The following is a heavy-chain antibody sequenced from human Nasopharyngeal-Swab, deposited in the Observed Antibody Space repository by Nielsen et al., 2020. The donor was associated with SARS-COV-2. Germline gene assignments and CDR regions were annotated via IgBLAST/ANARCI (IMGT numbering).Heavy chain of an antibody. V-gene: IGHV3-53*01. D-gene: IGHD5-12*01. CDR1: GFSVSDNY. CDR2: IYRGGNT. CDR3: ARAWWLRGYFDY. J-gene: IGHJ4*02. Sequence: GESLKISCAASGFSVSDNYMSWVRQAPGKGLEWVSVIYRGGNTYYADSVKGRFTISRDNAKNSLYLQMNSLRDEDTAVYYCARAWWLRGYFDYWGQGTLVTVSS.